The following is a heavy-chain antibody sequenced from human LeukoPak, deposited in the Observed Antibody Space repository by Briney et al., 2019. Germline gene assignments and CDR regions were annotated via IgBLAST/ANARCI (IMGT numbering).Heavy chain of an antibody. CDR2: ISGSGSGT. D-gene: IGHD3-10*02. CDR3: AKDVRGYNRPVDY. V-gene: IGHV3-23*01. J-gene: IGHJ4*02. CDR1: GFRFSSHA. Sequence: PGGSLRLSCAASGFRFSSHAMNWVRQAPGKGLEWVSAISGSGSGTDYADSVKGRFTISRDNSKNTVYLQMNSLRAEDTALYYCAKDVRGYNRPVDYWGQGTLVTVSS.